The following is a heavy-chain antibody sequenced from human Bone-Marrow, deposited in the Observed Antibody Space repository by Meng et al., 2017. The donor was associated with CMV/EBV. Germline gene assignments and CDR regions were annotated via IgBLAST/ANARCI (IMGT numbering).Heavy chain of an antibody. CDR2: ISAYNGNT. CDR3: ARERDHYYDSSDFDY. J-gene: IGHJ4*01. V-gene: IGHV1-18*01. D-gene: IGHD3-22*01. Sequence: ASVKASCKAPGYTFTSYGISWVRQAPGQGLEWMGWISAYNGNTNYAQKPQGRVTMTTDTSTSTAYLELRSLRSDDTAVYYCARERDHYYDSSDFDYWVHGTLVTVPS. CDR1: GYTFTSYG.